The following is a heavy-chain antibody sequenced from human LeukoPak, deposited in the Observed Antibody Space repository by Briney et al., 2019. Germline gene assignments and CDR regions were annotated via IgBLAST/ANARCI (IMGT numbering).Heavy chain of an antibody. D-gene: IGHD3-22*01. Sequence: ETLSLTCTVSGGSISSYYWSWIRQPPGKGLEWIGYIYYSGSTNYNPSLKSRVTISVDTSKNQFSLKLSSVTAADTAVFYCARGWYDSSGYGLDYWGRGTLVTVSS. J-gene: IGHJ4*02. V-gene: IGHV4-59*01. CDR3: ARGWYDSSGYGLDY. CDR1: GGSISSYY. CDR2: IYYSGST.